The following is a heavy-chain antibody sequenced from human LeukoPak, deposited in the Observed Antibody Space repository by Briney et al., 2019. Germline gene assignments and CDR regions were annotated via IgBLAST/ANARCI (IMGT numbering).Heavy chain of an antibody. CDR2: IIPILGIA. CDR1: GGTFSSYA. J-gene: IGHJ4*02. Sequence: GASVKVSCKASGGTFSSYAISWVRQAPGQGLEWMGRIIPILGIANYAQKFQGRVTITADKSTSTAYMELSSLRSEDTAVYYCARDRGFHCGGDCYPSDYWGQGTLVTVSS. V-gene: IGHV1-69*04. CDR3: ARDRGFHCGGDCYPSDY. D-gene: IGHD2-21*02.